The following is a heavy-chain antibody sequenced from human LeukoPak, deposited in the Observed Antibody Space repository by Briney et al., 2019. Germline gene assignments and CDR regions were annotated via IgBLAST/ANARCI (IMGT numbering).Heavy chain of an antibody. CDR3: ARHLRWSPFDY. CDR2: IYYSGST. Sequence: SETLSLTCTVSGGSISSSSYYWGWIRQPPGKGPEWIGSIYYSGSTYYNPSLKSRVTISVDTSKNQFSLKLSSVTAADTAVYYCARHLRWSPFDYWGQGTLVTVSS. D-gene: IGHD4-23*01. CDR1: GGSISSSSYY. J-gene: IGHJ4*02. V-gene: IGHV4-39*01.